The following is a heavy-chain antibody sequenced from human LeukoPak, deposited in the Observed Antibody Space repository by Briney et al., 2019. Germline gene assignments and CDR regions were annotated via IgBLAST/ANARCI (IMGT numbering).Heavy chain of an antibody. J-gene: IGHJ6*03. Sequence: PSETLSLTCTVSGGSISSSSYYWGWIRQPPGKGLEWIGSIYYSGRTYYNPSLKSRVTISVDTSKNQFSLKLSSVTAADTAVYYCASLGKYFYNYMDVWGNGTTVTVSS. CDR2: IYYSGRT. CDR1: GGSISSSSYY. V-gene: IGHV4-39*01. CDR3: ASLGKYFYNYMDV. D-gene: IGHD4-23*01.